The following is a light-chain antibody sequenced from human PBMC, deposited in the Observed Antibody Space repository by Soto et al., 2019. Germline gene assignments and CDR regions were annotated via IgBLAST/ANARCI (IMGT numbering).Light chain of an antibody. CDR1: SNDVSTCHY. CDR3: SSYTSDSIYV. CDR2: EVS. Sequence: QSVLAQPASVSGSPGQTVTISCTRTSNDVSTCHYVSWYQQPPGEVPKRMIYEVSNRPSGVSNRFSGSKSGNTASLTISGLQAEDEADYFCSSYTSDSIYVFGTGTKVTVL. J-gene: IGLJ1*01. V-gene: IGLV2-14*03.